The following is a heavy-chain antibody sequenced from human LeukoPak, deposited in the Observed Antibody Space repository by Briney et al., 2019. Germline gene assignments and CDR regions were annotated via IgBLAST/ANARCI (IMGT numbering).Heavy chain of an antibody. J-gene: IGHJ5*02. CDR3: ARVRGDYDFWSGSNWFDP. CDR2: MNPNSGNT. CDR1: GYTFTSYD. D-gene: IGHD3-3*01. Sequence: GASVKVSCKASGYTFTSYDINWARQATGQGLEWMGWMNPNSGNTGYAQKFQGRVTMTRNTSISTAYMELSSLRSEDTAVYYCARVRGDYDFWSGSNWFDPWGQGTLVTVSS. V-gene: IGHV1-8*01.